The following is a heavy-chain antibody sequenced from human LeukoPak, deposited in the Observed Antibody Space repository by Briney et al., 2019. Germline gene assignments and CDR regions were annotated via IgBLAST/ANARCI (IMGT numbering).Heavy chain of an antibody. CDR3: ARVVTGTTRPVFDY. CDR1: GGSISNYY. D-gene: IGHD1-1*01. CDR2: IYDSGST. V-gene: IGHV4-59*01. J-gene: IGHJ4*02. Sequence: SETLSLTCTVSGGSISNYYWSWIRQPPGKGLEWIGYIYDSGSTNYNPSLKSRVTISVDTSKNQFSLNLSSVTAADTAVYYCARVVTGTTRPVFDYWGQGTLVTVSS.